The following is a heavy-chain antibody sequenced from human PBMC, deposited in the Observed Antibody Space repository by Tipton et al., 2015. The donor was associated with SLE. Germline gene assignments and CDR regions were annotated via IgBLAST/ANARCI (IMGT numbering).Heavy chain of an antibody. Sequence: LRLSCAASEFTFSSYAMSWVRQSPGKGLEWIGEIAHSGRTNYNPSLKSRVTISVDTSENQFSLKVNSVTAADTAVYYCASVQSAGSSWWDNDYYGMDVWGQGTTVTVSS. CDR3: ASVQSAGSSWWDNDYYGMDV. J-gene: IGHJ6*02. CDR1: EFTFSSYA. CDR2: IAHSGRT. D-gene: IGHD6-13*01. V-gene: IGHV4-34*01.